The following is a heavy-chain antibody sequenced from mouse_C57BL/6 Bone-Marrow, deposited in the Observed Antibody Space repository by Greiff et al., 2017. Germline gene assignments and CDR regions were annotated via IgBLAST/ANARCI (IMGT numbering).Heavy chain of an antibody. D-gene: IGHD1-1*01. CDR2: IDPSDSYT. J-gene: IGHJ1*03. Sequence: QVQLQQPGAELVMPGASVKLSCKASGYTFTSYWMHWVKQRPGQGLAWIGEIDPSDSYTNYNQKFKGKSTLTVDKSSSTAYMQLSSLTSEDSAVYYCARLLITTVVAKDWYFDVWGTGTTVTVSS. CDR1: GYTFTSYW. CDR3: ARLLITTVVAKDWYFDV. V-gene: IGHV1-69*01.